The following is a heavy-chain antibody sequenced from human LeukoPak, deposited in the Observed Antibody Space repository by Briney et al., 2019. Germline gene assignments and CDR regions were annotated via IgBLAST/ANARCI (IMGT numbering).Heavy chain of an antibody. CDR3: ARDRHCANGVCHSPPGMDV. D-gene: IGHD2-8*01. J-gene: IGHJ6*02. CDR1: GFTFSSYG. CDR2: IWFDGKNE. V-gene: IGHV3-33*01. Sequence: PGGSLRLSCAASGFTFSSYGMHWVRQAPGKGLEWVADIWFDGKNEHFADSVKGRFTIPRDNSKNTTYLQINSLRAEDTAVYYCARDRHCANGVCHSPPGMDVWGQGTTVTVSS.